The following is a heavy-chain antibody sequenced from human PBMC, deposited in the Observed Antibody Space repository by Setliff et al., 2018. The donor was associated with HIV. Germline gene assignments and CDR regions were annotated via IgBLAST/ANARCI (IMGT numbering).Heavy chain of an antibody. CDR2: INQSGGI. J-gene: IGHJ3*02. V-gene: IGHV4-34*01. CDR3: ATASGYDLFMGAFDI. D-gene: IGHD5-12*01. CDR1: GGSFSGYY. Sequence: SETLSLTCAVPGGSFSGYYWSWIRQPPGKGLEWLGEINQSGGINYNPSLKSRVTISLDTFKNQFSMNLYSVTAADTAVYYCATASGYDLFMGAFDIWGQGTMVTVSS.